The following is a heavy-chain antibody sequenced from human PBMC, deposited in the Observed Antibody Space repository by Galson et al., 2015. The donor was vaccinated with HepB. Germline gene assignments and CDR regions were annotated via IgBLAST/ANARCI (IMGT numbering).Heavy chain of an antibody. CDR1: GFTFKNYA. CDR2: ITSSGGNS. Sequence: SLRLSCAGYGFTFKNYAMTWVRQAPGKGLEWVSSITSSGGNSYYTDSVKGRFTVSRDNSKNTLLLQLNSLRAEDTAVYYCARAILSLRIAVAGPVYGMDVWGQGTTVTVSS. CDR3: ARAILSLRIAVAGPVYGMDV. D-gene: IGHD6-19*01. J-gene: IGHJ6*02. V-gene: IGHV3-23*01.